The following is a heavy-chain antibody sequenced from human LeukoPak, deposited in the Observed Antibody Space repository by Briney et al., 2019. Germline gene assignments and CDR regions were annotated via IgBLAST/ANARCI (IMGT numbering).Heavy chain of an antibody. D-gene: IGHD5-18*01. J-gene: IGHJ4*02. CDR2: VTGTGDNT. Sequence: PGGSLRLSCAASGFTFSSYSMGWVRQAPGKGLEWVSAVTGTGDNTYYADSVRGRFTVSRDNSRNTPYLQMNSLRAEDTAMYYCAKYQGYTLYYWGQGTLVTVSS. CDR1: GFTFSSYS. CDR3: AKYQGYTLYY. V-gene: IGHV3-23*01.